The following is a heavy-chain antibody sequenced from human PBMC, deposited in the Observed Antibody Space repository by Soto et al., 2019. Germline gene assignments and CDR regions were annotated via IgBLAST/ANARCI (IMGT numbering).Heavy chain of an antibody. V-gene: IGHV3-23*01. J-gene: IGHJ2*01. CDR2: VSGRGGSA. CDR1: GFIFNNYA. D-gene: IGHD2-21*01. Sequence: EVQLLESGGGLVQRGGSPRLSCAASGFIFNNYAMTWVRQAPGKGLEWVARVSGRGGSAYYADSVKGRLTISRDNSNNTLYLQMTNVRGEDTAVYYCVRRAGGAVVWYYDLWGRGTLVSVFS. CDR3: VRRAGGAVVWYYDL.